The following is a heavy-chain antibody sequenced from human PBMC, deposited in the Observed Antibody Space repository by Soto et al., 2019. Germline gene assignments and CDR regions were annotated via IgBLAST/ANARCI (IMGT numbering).Heavy chain of an antibody. J-gene: IGHJ1*01. V-gene: IGHV4-4*02. D-gene: IGHD6-13*01. CDR3: ARFGSSSSSRHFQH. CDR2: IYHSGST. Sequence: SETLSLTCAVSGGSISSSNWWSWVRQPPGKGLEWIGEIYHSGSTNYNPSLKSRVTISVDKSKNQFSLKLSSVTAADTAVYYCARFGSSSSSRHFQHWGQGTLVTVSS. CDR1: GGSISSSNW.